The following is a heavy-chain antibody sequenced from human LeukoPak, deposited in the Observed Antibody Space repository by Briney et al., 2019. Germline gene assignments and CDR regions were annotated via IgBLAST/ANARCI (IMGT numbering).Heavy chain of an antibody. CDR2: ISSSSSYI. D-gene: IGHD3-3*01. J-gene: IGHJ5*02. Sequence: GGSLRLSCAASGFTFSSYWMHWVRQAPGKGLEWVSSISSSSSYIYYADSVKGRFTISRDNAKNSLYLQMNSLRAEDTAVYYCARGGNYDFWSGYLTNNWFDPWGQGTLVTVSS. CDR3: ARGGNYDFWSGYLTNNWFDP. V-gene: IGHV3-21*01. CDR1: GFTFSSYW.